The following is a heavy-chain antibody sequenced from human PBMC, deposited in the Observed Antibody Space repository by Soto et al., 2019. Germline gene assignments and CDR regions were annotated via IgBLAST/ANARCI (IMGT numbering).Heavy chain of an antibody. CDR3: AKVGRYFPESTESD. D-gene: IGHD2-2*01. V-gene: IGHV3-21*01. CDR2: ISSKSAYI. CDR1: GFDFNSHT. J-gene: IGHJ4*02. Sequence: EVLLVESGGGQVKPGGSLKLSCAASGFDFNSHTMSWVRQAPGKGLEWVSTISSKSAYIYYADSLKGRFTVSRDNAETSLYLHMTSLTVDDTAVYYCAKVGRYFPESTESDWGQGTLVTVSS.